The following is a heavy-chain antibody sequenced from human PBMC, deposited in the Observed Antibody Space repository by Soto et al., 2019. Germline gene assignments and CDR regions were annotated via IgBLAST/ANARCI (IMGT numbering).Heavy chain of an antibody. Sequence: GGSLRLSCAASGFTFADAWFNWVRQAPGKGLEWVGRIKSKSHGGTIDYAAPVKGRFIISRDDSDSTLFLQMSSLQAEDTAVYYCCTVAGVRFFWGQGTLVTVSS. CDR3: CTVAGVRFF. CDR2: IKSKSHGGTI. D-gene: IGHD2-8*02. J-gene: IGHJ4*02. V-gene: IGHV3-15*07. CDR1: GFTFADAW.